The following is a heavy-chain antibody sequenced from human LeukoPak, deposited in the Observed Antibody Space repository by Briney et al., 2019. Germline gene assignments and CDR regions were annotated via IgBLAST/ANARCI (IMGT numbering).Heavy chain of an antibody. CDR3: ARDSMFAAFDI. J-gene: IGHJ3*02. Sequence: SGTLSLTCAVSGGSISSSNWWSWVRPPPGKGLEWIGEIYHSGSTNYNASLKSRVTISVDKSKNQFSLKLTSVTAADTAVYYCARDSMFAAFDIWGQGTMVTVSS. CDR1: GGSISSSNW. CDR2: IYHSGST. V-gene: IGHV4-4*02. D-gene: IGHD3-10*02.